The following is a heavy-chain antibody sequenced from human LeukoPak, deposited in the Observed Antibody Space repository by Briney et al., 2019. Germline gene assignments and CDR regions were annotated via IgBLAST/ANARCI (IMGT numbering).Heavy chain of an antibody. Sequence: GGSLRLSCAASGFTFSDYYMSWIRQAPGKGLEWVSYISSSGSTICYADSVKGRFTISRDNAKNSLYLQMNSLRAEDTAVYYCARDDYKVGASGSYGMDVWGQGTTVTVSS. CDR1: GFTFSDYY. CDR3: ARDDYKVGASGSYGMDV. CDR2: ISSSGSTI. D-gene: IGHD4-11*01. J-gene: IGHJ6*02. V-gene: IGHV3-11*01.